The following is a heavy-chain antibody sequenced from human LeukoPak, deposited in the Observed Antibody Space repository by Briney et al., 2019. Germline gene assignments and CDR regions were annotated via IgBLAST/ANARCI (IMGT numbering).Heavy chain of an antibody. CDR1: GGSFSGYY. J-gene: IGHJ6*03. CDR3: ARERGYSYGYNYYYYYMDV. CDR2: INHSKST. Sequence: SVPLTLTCAVYGGSFSGYYWRWLRQPPGKALEWIGEINHSKSTNYNPSLKSRVTISVDTSKNQFSLKRSSVTAADTAVYCCARERGYSYGYNYYYYYMDVWGKGTTVTVSS. D-gene: IGHD5-18*01. V-gene: IGHV4-34*01.